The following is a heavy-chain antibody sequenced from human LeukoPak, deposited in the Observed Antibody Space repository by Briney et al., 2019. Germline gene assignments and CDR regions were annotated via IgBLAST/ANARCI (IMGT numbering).Heavy chain of an antibody. J-gene: IGHJ4*02. CDR3: ATYCSSTSCYIWGYYFDY. CDR2: IIPILGIA. V-gene: IGHV1-69*04. D-gene: IGHD2-2*01. CDR1: GGTFSSYA. Sequence: SVKVSCKASGGTFSSYAISWVRQAPGQGLEWMGRIIPILGIANYAQKLQDRVTITADASTSTAYMELSSLRSEDTAVYYCATYCSSTSCYIWGYYFDYWGQGTLVTVSS.